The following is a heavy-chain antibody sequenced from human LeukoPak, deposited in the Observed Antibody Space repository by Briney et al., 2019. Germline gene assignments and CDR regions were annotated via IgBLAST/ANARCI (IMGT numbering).Heavy chain of an antibody. V-gene: IGHV3-43*01. CDR3: AKDKWLRGYYYYYMDV. D-gene: IGHD5-12*01. CDR2: ITWNGDST. J-gene: IGHJ6*03. Sequence: PGRSLRLSCAAAGLTFDDYNMHWVRQVPGKGLDWVSLITWNGDSTYYADSVEGRFTISRDNSKNALYLQMNSLRTEDTALYYCAKDKWLRGYYYYYMDVWGKGTTVTVSS. CDR1: GLTFDDYN.